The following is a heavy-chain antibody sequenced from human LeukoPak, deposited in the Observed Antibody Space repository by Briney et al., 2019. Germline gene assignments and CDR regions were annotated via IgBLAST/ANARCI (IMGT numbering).Heavy chain of an antibody. Sequence: GESLKISCKGSGYSFTSYWIGWVRQMPGKGLEWMGIIYPGDSDTRYSPSPQGQVTISADKSISTAYLQWSSLKASDTAMYYCARVIVVVTANGSPGVYYFDYWGQGTLVTVSS. CDR1: GYSFTSYW. CDR3: ARVIVVVTANGSPGVYYFDY. CDR2: IYPGDSDT. D-gene: IGHD2-21*02. V-gene: IGHV5-51*01. J-gene: IGHJ4*02.